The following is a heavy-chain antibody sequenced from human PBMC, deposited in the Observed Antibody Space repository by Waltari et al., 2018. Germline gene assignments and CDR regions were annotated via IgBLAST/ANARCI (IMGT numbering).Heavy chain of an antibody. J-gene: IGHJ6*03. CDR1: GFTFTKAW. CDR3: VTDYGDYMDA. D-gene: IGHD3-10*01. V-gene: IGHV3-15*01. Sequence: EVQLVESGGGLLKPGGSLRVSCEVTGFTFTKAWMSWVRQAPGKGLEWVGRIKSKGDGETTDYGVPVRGRFSISRDDSKNTIYLQMNSLKIEDTGMYYCVTDYGDYMDAWGKGTTVTVSS. CDR2: IKSKGDGETT.